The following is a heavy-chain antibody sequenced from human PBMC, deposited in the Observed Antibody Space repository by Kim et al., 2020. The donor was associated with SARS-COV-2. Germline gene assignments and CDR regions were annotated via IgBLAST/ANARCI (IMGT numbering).Heavy chain of an antibody. CDR3: TRGSNVYRGTGTSGRVGY. CDR1: GFTFGDYA. D-gene: IGHD1-7*01. CDR2: IRSKAYGGTT. J-gene: IGHJ4*02. Sequence: GGSLRLSCTASGFTFGDYAMSWFRQAPGKGLEWVGFIRSKAYGGTTEYAASVKGRFTISRDDSKSIAYLQMNSLKTEDTAVYYCTRGSNVYRGTGTSGRVGYWGQGTLVTVSS. V-gene: IGHV3-49*03.